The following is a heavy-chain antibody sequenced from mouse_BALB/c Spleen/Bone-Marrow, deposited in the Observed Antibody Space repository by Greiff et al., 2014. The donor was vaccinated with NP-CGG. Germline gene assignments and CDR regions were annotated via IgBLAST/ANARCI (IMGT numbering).Heavy chain of an antibody. V-gene: IGHV2-6-5*01. D-gene: IGHD2-1*01. J-gene: IGHJ1*01. CDR3: AKQYGNYDWYFDV. Sequence: QVQLQQSGPGLVAPSQSQSITCTVSGFSLNDYGVSWIRQPPGKGLEWLGVIWGGGSTYYNSALKSRLSISKDNSKSQVFLKMNSLQTDDTAMYYCAKQYGNYDWYFDVWGAGTTVTVSS. CDR2: IWGGGST. CDR1: GFSLNDYG.